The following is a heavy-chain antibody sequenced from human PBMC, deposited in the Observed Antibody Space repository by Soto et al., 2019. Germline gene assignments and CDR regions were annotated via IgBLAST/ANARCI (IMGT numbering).Heavy chain of an antibody. CDR3: AMGIAADFDY. CDR1: GFTFRDHY. CDR2: TRNKANSYTT. V-gene: IGHV3-72*01. Sequence: GGSLRLSCAASGFTFRDHYMDWVRQAPGKGLEWVGRTRNKANSYTTEYAASVKGRFTISRDDSKNSLYLQMNSLKTEDTAVYYCAMGIAADFDYWGQGTLVTVSS. J-gene: IGHJ4*02. D-gene: IGHD6-13*01.